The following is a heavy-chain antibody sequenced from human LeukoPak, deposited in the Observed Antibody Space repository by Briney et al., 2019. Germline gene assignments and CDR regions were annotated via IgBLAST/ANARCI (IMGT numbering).Heavy chain of an antibody. J-gene: IGHJ4*02. D-gene: IGHD1-1*01. CDR1: GGTFSSYA. V-gene: IGHV1-69*01. CDR3: ARGDGTTGLPDY. Sequence: SVKVSDKASGGTFSSYAISWVRQAPGQGLEWMGGIIPIFGTANYAQKFQGRVTITADESTSTAYMELSSLRSEDTAVYYCARGDGTTGLPDYWGQGTLVTVSS. CDR2: IIPIFGTA.